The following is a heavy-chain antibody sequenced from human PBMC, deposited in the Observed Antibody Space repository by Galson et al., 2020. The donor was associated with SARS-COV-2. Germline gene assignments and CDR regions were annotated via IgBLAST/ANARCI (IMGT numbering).Heavy chain of an antibody. CDR1: GYSFTSYW. J-gene: IGHJ6*03. CDR3: ARHVLAAAGNYYYYMDV. CDR2: IYPGDSDT. D-gene: IGHD6-13*01. V-gene: IGHV5-51*01. Sequence: GESLKISCKGSGYSFTSYWIGWVRQMPGKGLEWMGIIYPGDSDTRYSPSFQGQVTISADKSISTAYLQWSSLKASDTAMYYCARHVLAAAGNYYYYMDVWGKGTTVTVSS.